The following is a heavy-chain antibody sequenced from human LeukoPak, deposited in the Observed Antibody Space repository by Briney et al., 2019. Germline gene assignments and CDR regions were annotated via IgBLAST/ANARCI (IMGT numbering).Heavy chain of an antibody. J-gene: IGHJ4*02. Sequence: SVKVSCKASGGTFSSYAISWVRQAPGQGLEWMGGIIPIFGIANYAQKFQGRVTITADESTSTAYMELSSLRSEDTAVYYCARDYYGSGSYYKPFDYWGQGTLVTVSS. D-gene: IGHD3-10*01. CDR2: IIPIFGIA. V-gene: IGHV1-69*01. CDR3: ARDYYGSGSYYKPFDY. CDR1: GGTFSSYA.